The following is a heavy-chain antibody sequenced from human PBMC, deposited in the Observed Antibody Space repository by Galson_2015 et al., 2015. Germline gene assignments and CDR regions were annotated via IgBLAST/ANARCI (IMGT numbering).Heavy chain of an antibody. Sequence: SLRLSCAASGFTFSSYGMHWVRQAPGKGLEWVAVISYDGSNKYYADSVKGRFTISRDNSKNTLYLQMNSLRAEDTAVYYCARMATYYYDSSGLDDYWGQGTLVTVSS. D-gene: IGHD3-22*01. V-gene: IGHV3-30*03. J-gene: IGHJ4*02. CDR1: GFTFSSYG. CDR3: ARMATYYYDSSGLDDY. CDR2: ISYDGSNK.